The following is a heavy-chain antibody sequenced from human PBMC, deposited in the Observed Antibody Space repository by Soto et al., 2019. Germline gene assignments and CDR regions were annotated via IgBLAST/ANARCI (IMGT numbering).Heavy chain of an antibody. CDR2: ISGSGGST. D-gene: IGHD3-22*01. CDR1: GFTFSSYA. V-gene: IGHV3-23*01. Sequence: PGGSLRLSCAASGFTFSSYAMSWVRQAPGKGLEWVSAISGSGGSTYYADSVKGRFTISRDNSKNTLYLQMNSLRAEDTAVYYSAKDLYDSSGYYYVGWGAFDIWGQGTMVTVSS. J-gene: IGHJ3*02. CDR3: AKDLYDSSGYYYVGWGAFDI.